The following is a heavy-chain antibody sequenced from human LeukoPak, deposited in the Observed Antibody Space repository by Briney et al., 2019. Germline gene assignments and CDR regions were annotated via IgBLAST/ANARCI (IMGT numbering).Heavy chain of an antibody. CDR3: ARDRIAVAGTLLDAFDI. Sequence: GGSLRLSCAASGFTFSSYSMNWVRQAPGKGLEWVSSISSSSSYIYYADSVKGRFTISRDNAKNSLYLQMNSLRAEDTAVYYCARDRIAVAGTLLDAFDIWGQGTMVTVSS. D-gene: IGHD6-19*01. J-gene: IGHJ3*02. CDR2: ISSSSSYI. V-gene: IGHV3-21*01. CDR1: GFTFSSYS.